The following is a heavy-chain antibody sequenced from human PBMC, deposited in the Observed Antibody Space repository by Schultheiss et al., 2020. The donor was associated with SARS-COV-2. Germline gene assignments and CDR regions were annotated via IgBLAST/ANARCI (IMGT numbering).Heavy chain of an antibody. J-gene: IGHJ4*02. D-gene: IGHD1-7*01. Sequence: SQTLSLTCAVYGGSFSGYYWSWIRQHPGKGLEWIGYIYYSGSTYYNPSLKSRVTISVDTSKNQFSLKLSSVTAADTAVYYCARTGTTKIDYWGQGTLVTVSS. CDR1: GGSFSGYY. V-gene: IGHV4-31*11. CDR3: ARTGTTKIDY. CDR2: IYYSGST.